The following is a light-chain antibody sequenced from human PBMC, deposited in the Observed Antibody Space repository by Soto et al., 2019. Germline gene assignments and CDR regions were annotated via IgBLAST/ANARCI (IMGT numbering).Light chain of an antibody. CDR2: ATS. V-gene: IGKV3-20*01. CDR1: QSAGNF. Sequence: EIVMTQSPATLSVSPGETASLSCRASQSAGNFLAWYQQKPGQAPRLLVYATSYRATGIPDRFSGGGSGTDFTLTISRLEPEDFAVYYCQQYGSSITFGGGTKVDI. CDR3: QQYGSSIT. J-gene: IGKJ4*01.